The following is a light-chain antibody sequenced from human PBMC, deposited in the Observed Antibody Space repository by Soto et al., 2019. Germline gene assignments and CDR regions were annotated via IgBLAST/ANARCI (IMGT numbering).Light chain of an antibody. Sequence: QSVLTQPPSVSGSPGQSVAISCSGTSSDVGSYNRVSWYQQPPGTAPKLMIYDVSNRPSGVPDRFSGSKSGNTASLTISGRQAEDEADYYCSSFTTSSTYVFGTGTKLTVL. J-gene: IGLJ1*01. CDR3: SSFTTSSTYV. CDR1: SSDVGSYNR. V-gene: IGLV2-18*02. CDR2: DVS.